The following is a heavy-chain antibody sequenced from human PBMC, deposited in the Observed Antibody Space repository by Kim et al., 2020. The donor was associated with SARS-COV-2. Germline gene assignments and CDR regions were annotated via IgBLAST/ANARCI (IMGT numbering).Heavy chain of an antibody. CDR1: GFTFSSYG. Sequence: GGSLRLSCAASGFTFSSYGMHWVRQAPGKGLEWVAVIWYDGSNKYYADSEKGRFTISRDNSKNTLYLQMNSLRAEDTAVYYCARDGYSSSWAEYYFDYWGQGTLVTVSS. CDR3: ARDGYSSSWAEYYFDY. D-gene: IGHD6-13*01. J-gene: IGHJ4*02. V-gene: IGHV3-33*01. CDR2: IWYDGSNK.